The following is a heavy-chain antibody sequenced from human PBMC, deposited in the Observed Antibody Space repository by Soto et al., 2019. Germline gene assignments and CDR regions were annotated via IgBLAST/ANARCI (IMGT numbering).Heavy chain of an antibody. CDR3: AKHRNPYSSGFVFDY. J-gene: IGHJ4*02. D-gene: IGHD6-19*01. CDR2: ISGSGGST. Sequence: GGSLRLACAASGFTFSSYAMSWVRQAPGKGLEWVSAISGSGGSTYYADSVKGRFTISRDNSKNTLYLQMNSLRAEDTAVYYCAKHRNPYSSGFVFDYWGQGTLVTVSS. CDR1: GFTFSSYA. V-gene: IGHV3-23*01.